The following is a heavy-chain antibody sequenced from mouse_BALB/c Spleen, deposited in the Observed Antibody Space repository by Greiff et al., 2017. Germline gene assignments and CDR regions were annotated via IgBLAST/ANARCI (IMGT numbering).Heavy chain of an antibody. CDR1: GYSITSGYY. J-gene: IGHJ2*01. V-gene: IGHV3-6*02. D-gene: IGHD1-1*01. CDR2: ISYDGSN. Sequence: EVKLMESGPGLVKPSQSLSHTCSVTGYSITSGYYWNWIRQFPGNKLEWMGYISYDGSNNYNPSLKNRISLTRDTSKNQFFLKLNSVTTEDTATYYCANYYGSSPFDYWGQGTTLTVSS. CDR3: ANYYGSSPFDY.